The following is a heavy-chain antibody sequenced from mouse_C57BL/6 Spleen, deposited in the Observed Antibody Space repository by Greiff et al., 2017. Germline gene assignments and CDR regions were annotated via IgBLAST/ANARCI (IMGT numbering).Heavy chain of an antibody. CDR2: IHPNSGST. Sequence: QVQLKQPGAELVKPGASVKLSCKASGYTFTSYWMHWVKQRPGQGLEWIGMIHPNSGSTNYNEKFKSKATLTVDKSSSTAYMQLSSLTSEDSAVYYCARWGYGSSYDYFDYWGQGTTLTVSS. CDR3: ARWGYGSSYDYFDY. CDR1: GYTFTSYW. J-gene: IGHJ2*01. V-gene: IGHV1-64*01. D-gene: IGHD1-1*01.